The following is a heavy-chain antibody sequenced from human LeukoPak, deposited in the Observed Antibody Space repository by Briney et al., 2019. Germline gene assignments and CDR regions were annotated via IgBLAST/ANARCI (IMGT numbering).Heavy chain of an antibody. Sequence: GGSLRLSCTVSGFTVSSNSMSWVRQAPGKGLEWVSFIYSGGSTQYSDSVKGRFTISRDNSKNTLYLQMNSLRAEDTAVYYCARDNMIVGQFDYWGQGTLVTVSS. D-gene: IGHD3-22*01. CDR1: GFTVSSNS. CDR2: IYSGGST. J-gene: IGHJ4*02. CDR3: ARDNMIVGQFDY. V-gene: IGHV3-53*01.